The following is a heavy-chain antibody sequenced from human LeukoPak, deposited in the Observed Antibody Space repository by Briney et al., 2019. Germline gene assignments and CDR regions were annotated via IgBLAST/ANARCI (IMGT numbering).Heavy chain of an antibody. Sequence: DPSETLSLTCTVSGGSISSSSYYWGWIRQPPGKGLEWIGYIYYSGSTYYNPSLKSRVTISVDTSKNQFSLKLSSVTAADTAVYYCAREGHDSSGYYYNAPFDYWGQGTLVTVSS. D-gene: IGHD3-22*01. CDR2: IYYSGST. J-gene: IGHJ4*02. CDR1: GGSISSSSYY. CDR3: AREGHDSSGYYYNAPFDY. V-gene: IGHV4-30-4*08.